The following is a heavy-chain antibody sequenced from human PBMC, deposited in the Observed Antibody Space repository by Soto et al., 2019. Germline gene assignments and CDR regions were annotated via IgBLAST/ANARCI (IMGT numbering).Heavy chain of an antibody. CDR2: ISYDGSNK. Sequence: PGGSLRLSCAASGFTFSSYAMHWVRQAPGKGLEWVAVISYDGSNKYYADSVKGRFTISRDNSKNTLYLQMNSLRAEDTAVYYCARDLEGEQWLLPVDAWGQGTTVTVSS. D-gene: IGHD6-19*01. CDR1: GFTFSSYA. J-gene: IGHJ6*02. V-gene: IGHV3-30-3*01. CDR3: ARDLEGEQWLLPVDA.